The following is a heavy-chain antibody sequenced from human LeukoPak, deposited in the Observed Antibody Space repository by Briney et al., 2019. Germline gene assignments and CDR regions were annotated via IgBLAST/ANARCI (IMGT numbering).Heavy chain of an antibody. CDR3: ARQLRYFDWLRFFDY. CDR1: GGSISSSSYY. CDR2: IYYSGST. J-gene: IGHJ4*02. D-gene: IGHD3-9*01. V-gene: IGHV4-39*01. Sequence: PSETLSLTCTVSGGSISSSSYYWGWIRQPPGKGLEWIGTIYYSGSTNYNPSLKSRVTISVDTSKNQFSLKLSSVTAADTAVYYCARQLRYFDWLRFFDYWGQGTLVTVSS.